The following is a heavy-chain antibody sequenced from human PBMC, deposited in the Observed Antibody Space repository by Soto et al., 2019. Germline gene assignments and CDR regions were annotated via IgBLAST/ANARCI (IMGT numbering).Heavy chain of an antibody. CDR1: GFTVSNNY. Sequence: EVQLVESGGGLVQPGGSLRLSCAASGFTVSNNYMRWVRQAPGKGQEWVSLIYSGGATYYADSVKGRFTTSRDNSKKPLYLQPNSLRAEDTAVYYRARAGTCNWVGGQGLLVTVSS. D-gene: IGHD1-1*01. J-gene: IGHJ4*02. V-gene: IGHV3-66*01. CDR3: ARAGTCNWV. CDR2: IYSGGAT.